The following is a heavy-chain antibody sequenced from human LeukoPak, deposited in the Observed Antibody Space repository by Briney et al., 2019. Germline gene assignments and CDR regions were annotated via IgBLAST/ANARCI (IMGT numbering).Heavy chain of an antibody. J-gene: IGHJ4*02. CDR1: GNTFTSYY. D-gene: IGHD4-17*01. Sequence: ASVKVSCKASGNTFTSYYMHWVRQAPGQGLEWMGIINPSGGSTSYAQKFQGRVTMTRDTSTSTVYMELSSLRSEDTAVYYCARDHVRVTTGPGYFDYWGQGTLVTVSS. V-gene: IGHV1-46*01. CDR3: ARDHVRVTTGPGYFDY. CDR2: INPSGGST.